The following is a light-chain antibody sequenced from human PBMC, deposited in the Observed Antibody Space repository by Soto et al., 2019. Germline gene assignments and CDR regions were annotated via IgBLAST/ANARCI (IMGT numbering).Light chain of an antibody. Sequence: QSALTQPASVSGSPGQSITISCTGTSSDIGGYNFVSWYQQYPGTDPKLVIYEGAKRPPEVSNRFSGSKSGNTASLSISGLQAEDEADYYCSSYAGSSTLVFGGGTKLTVL. V-gene: IGLV2-23*01. CDR3: SSYAGSSTLV. J-gene: IGLJ3*02. CDR1: SSDIGGYNF. CDR2: EGA.